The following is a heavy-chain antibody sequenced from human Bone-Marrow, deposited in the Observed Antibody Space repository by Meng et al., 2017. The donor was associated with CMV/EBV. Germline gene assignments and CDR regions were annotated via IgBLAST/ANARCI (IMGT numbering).Heavy chain of an antibody. CDR2: MNPNSGIT. J-gene: IGHJ4*02. CDR1: GYTFTSFD. CDR3: TRGLGDSSWYDQGDY. Sequence: ASVKVSCKTSGYTFTSFDINWVRQATGQGLEWMGWMNPNSGITGYAQKFQGRVTMTRNTSISTAYMELSSLRSEDTAVYYCTRGLGDSSWYDQGDYWGQGTLVTVS. D-gene: IGHD6-13*01. V-gene: IGHV1-8*01.